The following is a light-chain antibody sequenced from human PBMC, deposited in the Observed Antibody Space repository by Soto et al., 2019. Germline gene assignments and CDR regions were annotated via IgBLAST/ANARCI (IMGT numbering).Light chain of an antibody. J-gene: IGLJ2*01. CDR3: QTWGTGIVV. CDR2: LNSDGSH. Sequence: QSVLTQSPSASASLGASVKLTCTLSNGHSSYAIAWHQQQPEKGPRYLMKLNSDGSHSKGDGIPDRFSGSSSGAERSLTISSLQSDYEADYYCQTWGTGIVVFGGGTKLTVL. V-gene: IGLV4-69*01. CDR1: NGHSSYA.